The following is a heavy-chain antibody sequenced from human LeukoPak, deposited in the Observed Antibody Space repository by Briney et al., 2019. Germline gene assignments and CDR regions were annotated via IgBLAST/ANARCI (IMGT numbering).Heavy chain of an antibody. CDR3: AKRWDSTWSYFDL. D-gene: IGHD1-26*01. Sequence: PGGSLRLSCVASGFTFTRSAMHWARQAPGKGLEWVAFIQYDGDNKYYADSVKGRFTISRDDSQNTLYLQMNSLTVEDTAVYYCAKRWDSTWSYFDLWGQGTLVTVSS. J-gene: IGHJ4*02. CDR2: IQYDGDNK. V-gene: IGHV3-30*02. CDR1: GFTFTRSA.